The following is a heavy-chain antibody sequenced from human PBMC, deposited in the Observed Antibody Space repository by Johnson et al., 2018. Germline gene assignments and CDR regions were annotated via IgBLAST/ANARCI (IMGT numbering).Heavy chain of an antibody. V-gene: IGHV3-23*04. Sequence: VQLVQSGGGLVQPGGSLRLSCAASGFTFSSYAMSWVRQAPGKGLEWVSAISGSGGSTYYADSVTGRFPIYRDNSKNTLYLQMNSLRGEDTAVYYGATDRSGLTDYYYSGMDVWGQGTTVTGSS. J-gene: IGHJ6*02. D-gene: IGHD6-19*01. CDR1: GFTFSSYA. CDR2: ISGSGGST. CDR3: ATDRSGLTDYYYSGMDV.